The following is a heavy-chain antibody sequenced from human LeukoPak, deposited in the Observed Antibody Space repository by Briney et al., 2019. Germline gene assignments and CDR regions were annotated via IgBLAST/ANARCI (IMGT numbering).Heavy chain of an antibody. V-gene: IGHV1-3*01. J-gene: IGHJ6*03. Sequence: GASVKVSCKSSGYTFISYAMHWVRQAPGQRLEWMGWMNAGNGNTKYSQKFQGRVTMTEDTSTDTAYMELSSLRSEDTAVYYCATGRSYYYYMDVWGKGTTVTVSS. CDR3: ATGRSYYYYMDV. CDR1: GYTFISYA. CDR2: MNAGNGNT.